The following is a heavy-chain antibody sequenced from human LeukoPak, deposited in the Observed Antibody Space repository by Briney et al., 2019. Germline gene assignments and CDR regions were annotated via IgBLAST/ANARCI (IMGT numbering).Heavy chain of an antibody. Sequence: SETLSLTCTVSGYSISSGYYWGWIRQPPGKGLEWIGSIYHSGRTFYNPSLKSRVTISVDMSKNQFSLKLSSVTAADTAVYYCARTTEGGYTYDYFYYYYMDVWGRGTTVTISS. CDR2: IYHSGRT. V-gene: IGHV4-38-2*02. D-gene: IGHD5-18*01. CDR3: ARTTEGGYTYDYFYYYYMDV. J-gene: IGHJ6*03. CDR1: GYSISSGYY.